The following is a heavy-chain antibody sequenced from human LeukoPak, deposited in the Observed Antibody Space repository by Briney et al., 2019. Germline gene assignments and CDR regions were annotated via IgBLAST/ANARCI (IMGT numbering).Heavy chain of an antibody. Sequence: ASVKVSCKASGYTFTSYGISWVRQAPGQGLEWMGWISAYNGNTNYAQKLQGRVTMTTDTSTSTAYMELRSLRSDDTAVYYCARDRIITMIVKYYYGMDVWGQGTMVTVSS. J-gene: IGHJ6*02. CDR2: ISAYNGNT. CDR1: GYTFTSYG. D-gene: IGHD3-22*01. V-gene: IGHV1-18*01. CDR3: ARDRIITMIVKYYYGMDV.